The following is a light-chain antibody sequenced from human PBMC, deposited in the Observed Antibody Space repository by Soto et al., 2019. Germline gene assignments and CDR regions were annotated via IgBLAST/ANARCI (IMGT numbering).Light chain of an antibody. J-gene: IGLJ2*01. CDR3: PAWAMGIHI. V-gene: IGLV4-69*01. CDR2: LNSNGSL. Sequence: VLTQSPSASASLGASVKLTCTLSSGHSNYAIAWNQQQPEKSPRYLMKLNSNGSLSKGDGIPDRFSGSSAGAERYLTISRLQSEAVAGYYCPAWAMGIHIFGGGTKLTVL. CDR1: SGHSNYA.